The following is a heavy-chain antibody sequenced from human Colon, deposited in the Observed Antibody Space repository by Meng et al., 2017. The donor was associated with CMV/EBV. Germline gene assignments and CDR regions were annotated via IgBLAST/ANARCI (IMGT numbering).Heavy chain of an antibody. V-gene: IGHV3-13*01. CDR3: ITEAPGGDY. CDR2: IGTAGDT. CDR1: GFTFSSYD. D-gene: IGHD1-14*01. Sequence: GESLKISCAASGFTFSSYDMHWVRQATGKGLEWVSAIGTAGDTYYPGSVKGRFTISRDNAENSLYLQMNSLRAEDTAFYYCITEAPGGDYWGQGTLVTVSS. J-gene: IGHJ4*02.